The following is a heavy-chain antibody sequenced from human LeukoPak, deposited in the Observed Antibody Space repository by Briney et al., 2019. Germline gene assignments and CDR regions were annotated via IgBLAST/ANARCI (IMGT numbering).Heavy chain of an antibody. CDR1: GGSFSGYY. D-gene: IGHD1-26*01. Sequence: SETLSLTCAVYGGSFSGYYWSWIRQPPGKGLEWIGEINHSGSTNYNPSLKSRVTISVDTSKNQFSLKLSSVTAADTAVYYCAPQMGLRVNWGATRFDPWGQGTLVTVSS. J-gene: IGHJ5*02. CDR3: APQMGLRVNWGATRFDP. CDR2: INHSGST. V-gene: IGHV4-34*01.